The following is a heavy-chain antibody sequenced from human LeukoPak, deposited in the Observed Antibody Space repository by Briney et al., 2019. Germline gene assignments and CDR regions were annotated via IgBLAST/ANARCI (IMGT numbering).Heavy chain of an antibody. CDR1: GFTLSSYW. J-gene: IGHJ5*02. CDR2: INSDGSST. Sequence: GSLRLSCAVSGFTLSSYWMHWVRQAPGKGLVWVSHINSDGSSTNYADSVKGRFTISRDNAKNSVSLQMNSLRAEDTAVYYCARIYLKMASASWGQGTLVTVSS. CDR3: ARIYLKMASAS. D-gene: IGHD2-8*01. V-gene: IGHV3-74*01.